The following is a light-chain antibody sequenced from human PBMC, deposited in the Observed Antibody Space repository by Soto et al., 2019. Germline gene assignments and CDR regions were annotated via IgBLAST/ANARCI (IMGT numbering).Light chain of an antibody. J-gene: IGLJ1*01. Sequence: QSALTQPASVSGSPGQSITISCTGTRSDVGGYNYVSWYQQHPGKAPKLMIYEVNNRPSGVSNRFSGSKSGNTASLTISGLQAEDEADYYCSSYTSSSTLGVFGTGTKLTVL. CDR3: SSYTSSSTLGV. CDR1: RSDVGGYNY. CDR2: EVN. V-gene: IGLV2-14*01.